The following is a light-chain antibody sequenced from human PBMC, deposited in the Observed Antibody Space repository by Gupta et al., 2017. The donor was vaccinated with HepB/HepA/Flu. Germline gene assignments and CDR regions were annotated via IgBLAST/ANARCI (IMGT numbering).Light chain of an antibody. CDR1: QSLLHSNGYNY. Sequence: DIVITQSPLSLAVTPGEPASISCRSSQSLLHSNGYNYLDWYLQKPGQSPQLLIYLGSNRASGVPDRFSGSGSGTDFTLKISRVEAEDVGVYYCRQGLQTGLTFGGGTKVEIK. J-gene: IGKJ4*01. V-gene: IGKV2-28*01. CDR3: RQGLQTGLT. CDR2: LGS.